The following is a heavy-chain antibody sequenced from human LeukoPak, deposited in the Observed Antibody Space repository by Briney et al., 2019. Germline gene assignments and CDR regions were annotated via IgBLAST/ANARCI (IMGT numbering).Heavy chain of an antibody. J-gene: IGHJ4*02. Sequence: SETLSLTCTASSLTNGYHWGWIRQSPGKGLEWIGSVYRSGTTYYSPSLTTRVDISIDTSKEQFSLKPSSVTAADTAVYYCARDKSLFYVDSSGYFQARDFDYWGQGILVTVSS. CDR2: VYRSGTT. CDR1: SLTNGYH. D-gene: IGHD3-22*01. CDR3: ARDKSLFYVDSSGYFQARDFDY. V-gene: IGHV4-38-2*02.